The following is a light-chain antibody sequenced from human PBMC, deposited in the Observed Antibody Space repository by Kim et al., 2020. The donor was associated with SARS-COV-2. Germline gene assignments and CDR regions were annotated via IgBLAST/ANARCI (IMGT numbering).Light chain of an antibody. Sequence: DIVMTQSPDSLAVSLGERATINCKSSQNLLYSSNNKNYLAWYQQKPGQPPKLLFYWASTRQSGVPDRFSGSGSGTDFTLTICSLQAEDLAVYYCQQYYLAPQTFCQGTKVDIK. CDR1: QNLLYSSNNKNY. CDR3: QQYYLAPQT. V-gene: IGKV4-1*01. J-gene: IGKJ1*01. CDR2: WAS.